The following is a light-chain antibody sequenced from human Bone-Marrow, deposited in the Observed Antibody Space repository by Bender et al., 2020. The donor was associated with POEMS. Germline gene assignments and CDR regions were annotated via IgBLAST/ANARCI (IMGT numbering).Light chain of an antibody. CDR2: DIT. CDR1: SSNTGSGYD. V-gene: IGLV1-40*01. Sequence: QSVLTQPPSVSGAPGQRVTISCTGSSSNTGSGYDINWYQHLPGTAPKLIIYDITQRPSGISNRFSGTKSGNTASLTISGLQADDEADYYCCSYAGHTTWVFGGGTKLTVL. J-gene: IGLJ3*02. CDR3: CSYAGHTTWV.